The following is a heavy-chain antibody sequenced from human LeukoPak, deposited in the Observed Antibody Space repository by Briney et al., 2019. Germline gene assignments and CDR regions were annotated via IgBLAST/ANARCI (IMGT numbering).Heavy chain of an antibody. CDR2: IYPGDSVT. D-gene: IGHD3-10*01. CDR1: GYSFSSYY. Sequence: GESLKISFKTSGYSFSSYYIGWGRQVPGKGLEWMGIIYPGDSVTRYCPSFQGQVTFSLDKSISTAYLQWSSLKASDTAMYYCARHRSLDYWGQGTLVTVSS. V-gene: IGHV5-51*01. J-gene: IGHJ4*02. CDR3: ARHRSLDY.